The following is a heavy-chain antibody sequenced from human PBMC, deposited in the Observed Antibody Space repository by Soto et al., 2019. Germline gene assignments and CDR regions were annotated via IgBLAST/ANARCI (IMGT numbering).Heavy chain of an antibody. V-gene: IGHV4-30-2*01. J-gene: IGHJ4*02. Sequence: PSETLSLTCAVSGDTIGTGGYSWAWIRQPPGKALEWIGHTYHSGSTNYNPSLKSRVTISVDTSKNQFSLKLSSVTAADTAVYYCAGYRYGDQFDYWGQGTLVTVSS. CDR3: AGYRYGDQFDY. D-gene: IGHD4-17*01. CDR2: TYHSGST. CDR1: GDTIGTGGYS.